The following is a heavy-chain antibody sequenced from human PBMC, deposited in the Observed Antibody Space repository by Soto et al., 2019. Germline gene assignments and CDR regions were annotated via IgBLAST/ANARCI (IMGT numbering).Heavy chain of an antibody. CDR2: IIPILGVT. CDR1: GGTFSSYM. CDR3: SIGLSGSYLKVGVDS. Sequence: QVQLVQSGAEVKKPGSSVKVSCKASGGTFSSYMISWVRQAPGQGLEWMGRIIPILGVTNYAQKFQGRVTIIADKSTNTAYLSLIILKSQDTALYYSSIGLSGSYLKVGVDSWGQGTLVTVSS. J-gene: IGHJ4*02. D-gene: IGHD3-9*01. V-gene: IGHV1-69*02.